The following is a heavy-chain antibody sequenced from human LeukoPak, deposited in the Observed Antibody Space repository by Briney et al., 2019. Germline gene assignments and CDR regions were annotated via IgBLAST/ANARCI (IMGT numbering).Heavy chain of an antibody. D-gene: IGHD4-23*01. Sequence: PGGSLRLSCAASGFTFDTYAMSWVRQAPGRGLEWVQVFSGSGPTTYYADSVKGRFPISRDNSKKTVYLQMNSLRAEDTAVYYCAKLKGNSARAFDIWGQGTMVTVSS. CDR2: FSGSGPTT. CDR3: AKLKGNSARAFDI. CDR1: GFTFDTYA. V-gene: IGHV3-23*01. J-gene: IGHJ3*02.